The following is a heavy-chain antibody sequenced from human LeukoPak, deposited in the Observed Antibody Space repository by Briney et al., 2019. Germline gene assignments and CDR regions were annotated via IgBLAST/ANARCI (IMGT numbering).Heavy chain of an antibody. D-gene: IGHD4-17*01. Sequence: SETLSLTCTVSGGSISSYYWSWIRQPAGKGLEWIGRIYTSGSTNYNPSLKSRVTMSVDTSKNQFSLKLSSVTAADTAVYYCAGGSMTTVTTGWFDPWGQGTLVTVSS. CDR2: IYTSGST. J-gene: IGHJ5*02. CDR3: AGGSMTTVTTGWFDP. V-gene: IGHV4-4*07. CDR1: GGSISSYY.